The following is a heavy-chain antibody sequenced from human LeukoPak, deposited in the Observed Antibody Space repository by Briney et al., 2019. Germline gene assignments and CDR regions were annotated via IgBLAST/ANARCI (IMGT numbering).Heavy chain of an antibody. CDR3: ARGKPSITIFGVVIIDHYYFDY. CDR2: IYTSGST. D-gene: IGHD3-3*01. Sequence: SETLSLTCTVSGGSISSYYWSWIRQPAGKGLEWIGRIYTSGSTNYNPSLKSRVTMSVDTSKNQFSLKLSSVTAADTAVYYCARGKPSITIFGVVIIDHYYFDYWGQGTLVTVSS. J-gene: IGHJ4*02. V-gene: IGHV4-4*07. CDR1: GGSISSYY.